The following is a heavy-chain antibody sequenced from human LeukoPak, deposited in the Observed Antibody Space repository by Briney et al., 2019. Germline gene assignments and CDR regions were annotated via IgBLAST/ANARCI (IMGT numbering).Heavy chain of an antibody. J-gene: IGHJ4*02. CDR1: GVTFSGYS. Sequence: GGSLRLSCAASGVTFSGYSMNWVRQAPGKGLEWVSAITATSLHIYYADSVKGRFTISRDNAKNSLYLQMNSLRAEDTAVYYCANPSSPDYWGQGTLVTVSS. D-gene: IGHD6-13*01. CDR2: ITATSLHI. CDR3: ANPSSPDY. V-gene: IGHV3-21*04.